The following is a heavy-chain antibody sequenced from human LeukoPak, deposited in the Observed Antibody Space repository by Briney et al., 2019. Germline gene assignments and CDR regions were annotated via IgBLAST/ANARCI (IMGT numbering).Heavy chain of an antibody. CDR3: ARVSGSGLYFKSFDP. CDR1: GDDISRSNW. CDR2: VYHSGST. Sequence: SGTLSLTCSVSGDDISRSNWWTWVRQPPQKGLEWIGEVYHSGSTNYNPSLKSRIYMSVDKSQNRFSLRLTSVTAADTAVYFCARVSGSGLYFKSFDPWGQGTLVIVSS. V-gene: IGHV4-4*02. J-gene: IGHJ5*01. D-gene: IGHD3-10*01.